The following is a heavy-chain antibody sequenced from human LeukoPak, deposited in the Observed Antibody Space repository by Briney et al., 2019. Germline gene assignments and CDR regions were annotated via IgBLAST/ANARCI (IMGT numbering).Heavy chain of an antibody. CDR1: GGSISSYY. Sequence: SETLSLTCTVSGGSISSYYWSWIRQPPGKGLEWIGYIYTSGSTNYNPSLKSRDTISVDTSKNQFSLKLSSVTAADTAVNYCARRRNSYYMDVWGKGTTVTVSS. D-gene: IGHD1-1*01. CDR2: IYTSGST. V-gene: IGHV4-4*09. J-gene: IGHJ6*03. CDR3: ARRRNSYYMDV.